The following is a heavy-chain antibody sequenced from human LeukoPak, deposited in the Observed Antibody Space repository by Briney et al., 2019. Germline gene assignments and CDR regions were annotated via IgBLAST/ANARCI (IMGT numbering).Heavy chain of an antibody. CDR2: IWYDGSNK. CDR1: GFTFSSYG. V-gene: IGHV3-33*01. D-gene: IGHD1-26*01. Sequence: GGSLRLSCAASGFTFSSYGMHWVRQAPGKGLEWVAVIWYDGSNKYYADSVKGRFTISRDNSKNTLYLQMNSLRPEDTAVYYCARAWGAGPFDYWGQGTLVTVSS. J-gene: IGHJ4*02. CDR3: ARAWGAGPFDY.